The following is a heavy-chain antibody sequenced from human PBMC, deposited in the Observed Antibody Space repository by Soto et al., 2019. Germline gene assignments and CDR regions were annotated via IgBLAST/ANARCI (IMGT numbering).Heavy chain of an antibody. CDR1: GGSISSYY. V-gene: IGHV4-59*01. CDR3: AVEKRITIFGVVIRVWFDP. D-gene: IGHD3-3*01. CDR2: IYYSGST. Sequence: SETLSLTCHVSGGSISSYYWSWIRQPPGKGLELIGYIYYSGSTNYDPSLKSRVTISVDTSKNQFSLKLSSVTAADTAVYYCAVEKRITIFGVVIRVWFDPWGHGTLVTVSS. J-gene: IGHJ5*02.